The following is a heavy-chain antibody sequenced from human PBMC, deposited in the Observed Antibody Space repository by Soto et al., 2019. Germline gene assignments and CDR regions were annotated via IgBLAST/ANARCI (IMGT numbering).Heavy chain of an antibody. J-gene: IGHJ5*02. CDR1: GLTFSSYA. Sequence: PXVSLSLSFEASGLTFSSYARSWVRQAPGKGLEWVSAISGSGGSTYYADSVKGQFTISRDNSKNTLYLQMNSLRAEDTAVYYCAKEAYDYVSEGFDPWGQGTLVTVSS. CDR3: AKEAYDYVSEGFDP. V-gene: IGHV3-23*01. CDR2: ISGSGGST. D-gene: IGHD3-16*01.